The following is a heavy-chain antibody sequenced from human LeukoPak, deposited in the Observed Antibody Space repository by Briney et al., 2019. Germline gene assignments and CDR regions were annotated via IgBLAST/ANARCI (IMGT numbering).Heavy chain of an antibody. D-gene: IGHD1-26*01. V-gene: IGHV3-30*04. CDR1: GFTFSSYA. CDR3: ARGSSWELAD. J-gene: IGHJ4*02. CDR2: ISYDGSNK. Sequence: GGSLRLSCAASGFTFSSYAMHWVRQAPGKGLEWVAVISYDGSNKYYADSVKGRFTISRDNSKSTLYLQMNSLRAEDTAVYYCARGSSWELADWGQGTLVTVSS.